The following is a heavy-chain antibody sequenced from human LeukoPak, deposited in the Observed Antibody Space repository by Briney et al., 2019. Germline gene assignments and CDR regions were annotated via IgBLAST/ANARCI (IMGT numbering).Heavy chain of an antibody. D-gene: IGHD3-22*01. Sequence: GESLKISCKGSGYSFTSYWIGWVRQVPGKGLEWMGIIYPGDSDTRYSPSFQGQVTISADKSISTAYLQWSSLKASDTAMYYCARQSDYYDSSGYYGTGWFDPWGQGTLVTVSS. CDR1: GYSFTSYW. V-gene: IGHV5-51*01. CDR2: IYPGDSDT. J-gene: IGHJ5*02. CDR3: ARQSDYYDSSGYYGTGWFDP.